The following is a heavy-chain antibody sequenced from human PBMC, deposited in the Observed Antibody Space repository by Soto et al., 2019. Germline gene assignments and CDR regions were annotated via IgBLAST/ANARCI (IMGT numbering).Heavy chain of an antibody. J-gene: IGHJ4*02. CDR2: ISPTFGAA. CDR1: GGTFNTYA. CDR3: AREVQVHTPAFVY. D-gene: IGHD3-10*01. V-gene: IGHV1-69*19. Sequence: QVQLVQSGAEMKKPGSSVKVSCQSSGGTFNTYAMNWVRQAPGQGPEWMGDISPTFGAANYAPKFQGRVTITADESTGTSYMQLSSLTSGDTALYFCAREVQVHTPAFVYWGQGTLVTVPS.